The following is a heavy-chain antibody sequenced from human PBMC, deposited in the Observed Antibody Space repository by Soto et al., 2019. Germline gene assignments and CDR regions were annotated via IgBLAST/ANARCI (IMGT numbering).Heavy chain of an antibody. Sequence: QVPLVQSGAEVKKPGSSVKVSCKASGGTFSSYAISWVRQAPGQGLEWMGGIIPIFGTANYAQKFQGRVTITADETTSTAYMGLSSLRSEDTAVYYCARCIGGATSAYYFDYWGQGTLVTVSS. V-gene: IGHV1-69*01. CDR3: ARCIGGATSAYYFDY. CDR2: IIPIFGTA. D-gene: IGHD1-26*01. CDR1: GGTFSSYA. J-gene: IGHJ4*02.